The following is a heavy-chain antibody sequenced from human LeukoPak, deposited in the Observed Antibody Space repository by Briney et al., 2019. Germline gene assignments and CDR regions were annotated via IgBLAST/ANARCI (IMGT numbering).Heavy chain of an antibody. J-gene: IGHJ4*02. Sequence: PGGSLILSCAASGFSFSSYAMSWVGHAPGKGLEWGTAISGCGGRTYYADSVKGRFTISRDNSKNTLYLQMNSLRAEDTAVYYCASGRHDFLHWGQGTLVTVSS. CDR2: ISGCGGRT. V-gene: IGHV3-23*01. CDR3: ASGRHDFLH. D-gene: IGHD3/OR15-3a*01. CDR1: GFSFSSYA.